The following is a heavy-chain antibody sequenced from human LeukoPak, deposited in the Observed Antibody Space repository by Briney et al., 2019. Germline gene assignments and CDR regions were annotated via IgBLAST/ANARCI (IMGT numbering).Heavy chain of an antibody. J-gene: IGHJ4*02. CDR3: AKSSPPPLRD. CDR2: ISGSGGRT. V-gene: IGHV3-23*01. CDR1: GFTFSSYG. Sequence: PGGSLRLSCEASGFTFSSYGMSWVRQAPGKGLEWVSVISGSGGRTDYADSVKGRFTISRDNSKNTLYLQMNSLRAEDTAVYYCAKSSPPPLRDWGRGTLVTVSS.